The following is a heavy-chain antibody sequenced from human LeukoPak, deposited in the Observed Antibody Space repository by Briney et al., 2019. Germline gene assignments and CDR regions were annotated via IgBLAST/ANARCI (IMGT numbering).Heavy chain of an antibody. Sequence: GGSLRLSCAASGFTFSSYAMSWVRQAPGKGLEWVSAISGSGGSTYYADSVKGRFTISRDNSKNTLYLQMNSLRAEDTAVYYCAMGGYGSGSYFSYYYYMDVWGKGTTVTVSS. CDR1: GFTFSSYA. J-gene: IGHJ6*03. CDR2: ISGSGGST. D-gene: IGHD3-10*01. CDR3: AMGGYGSGSYFSYYYYMDV. V-gene: IGHV3-23*01.